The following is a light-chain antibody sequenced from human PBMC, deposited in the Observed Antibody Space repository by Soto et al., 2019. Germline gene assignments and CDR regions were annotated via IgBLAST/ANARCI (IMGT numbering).Light chain of an antibody. J-gene: IGKJ1*01. V-gene: IGKV3-15*01. CDR2: SAS. CDR1: QSVGSN. CDR3: QQYNNWPPDRT. Sequence: EIVMTQSPATLSVSPGERATLSCRASQSVGSNLAWYQQKPGQAPRLLIYSASTRATGIPARFSGSGSGTVFTLTISSLQSEDFAIYFCQQYNNWPPDRTFGQGTKVEIK.